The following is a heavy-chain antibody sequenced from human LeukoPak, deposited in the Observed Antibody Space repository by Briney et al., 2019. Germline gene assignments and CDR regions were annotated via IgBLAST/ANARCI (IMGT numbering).Heavy chain of an antibody. J-gene: IGHJ4*02. CDR1: GFTFSTYT. D-gene: IGHD2-2*01. CDR3: ARGYQRPDY. V-gene: IGHV3-21*01. CDR2: ISSSSNNI. Sequence: GGPLRLSCAASGFTFSTYTMNWLREAPGKGLEWVSSISSSSNNINYADSVKGRFTISRDNAMNSVHLQMNSLRVEDTAVYYCARGYQRPDYWGQGTLITVSS.